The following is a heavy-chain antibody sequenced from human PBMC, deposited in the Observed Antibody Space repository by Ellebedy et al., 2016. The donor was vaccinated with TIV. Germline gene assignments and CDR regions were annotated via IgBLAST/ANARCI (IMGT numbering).Heavy chain of an antibody. V-gene: IGHV4-61*01. Sequence: MPSETLSLTCTVSGVSVNSANYYWTWIRQPPGKGLEWIGYFYSSGSTDYKPSLKSRVAISVDTSKNQFSLKLSSVTAADTAVYYCARGGTVTSGTPVPEYWGQGTLVTVSS. CDR1: GVSVNSANYY. CDR2: FYSSGST. D-gene: IGHD4-17*01. J-gene: IGHJ4*02. CDR3: ARGGTVTSGTPVPEY.